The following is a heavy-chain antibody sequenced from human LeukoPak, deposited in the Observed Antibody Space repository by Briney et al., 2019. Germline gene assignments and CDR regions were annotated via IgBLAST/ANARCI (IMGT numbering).Heavy chain of an antibody. CDR3: ARVYGGIVVVPAAPDY. CDR2: INIDYGNT. D-gene: IGHD2-2*01. CDR1: GYTFTTYT. Sequence: ASVKVSCKASGYTFTTYTMNWVRQAPGQSLEWMGWINIDYGNTKYSQKFQGRVTITRDTSASTAYMELSRLRSDDTAVYYCARVYGGIVVVPAAPDYWGQGTLVTVSS. V-gene: IGHV1-3*04. J-gene: IGHJ4*02.